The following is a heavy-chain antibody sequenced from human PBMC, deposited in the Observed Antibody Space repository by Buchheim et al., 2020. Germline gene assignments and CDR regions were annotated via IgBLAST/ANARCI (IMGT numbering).Heavy chain of an antibody. Sequence: QVQLVESGGGVVQPGRSLSLSCTASRFTFSSYAMHWVRQAPGKGLEWVAVISYDGSNKYYADSVKGRFTISRDNSKNTLYLPMNSLRAEDTAVYYCARGGGYSNYVGGMDVWGQGTT. CDR3: ARGGGYSNYVGGMDV. J-gene: IGHJ6*02. V-gene: IGHV3-30*04. CDR2: ISYDGSNK. CDR1: RFTFSSYA. D-gene: IGHD4-11*01.